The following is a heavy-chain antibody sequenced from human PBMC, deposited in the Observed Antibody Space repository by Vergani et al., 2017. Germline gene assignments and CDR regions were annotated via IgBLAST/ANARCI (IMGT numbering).Heavy chain of an antibody. Sequence: EVQLVESGGGLVQPGGSLRLSCAASGFTFSSYWMSWVRQAPGKGLEWVANIKQEGSEKYYVDSVKGRFTISRDNAKNSLYLQMNSLRDEDTAVYYCARDGGYDRERSYYYYYYYMDVWGKGTTVTVSS. CDR2: IKQEGSEK. CDR3: ARDGGYDRERSYYYYYYYMDV. J-gene: IGHJ6*03. V-gene: IGHV3-7*01. CDR1: GFTFSSYW. D-gene: IGHD5-12*01.